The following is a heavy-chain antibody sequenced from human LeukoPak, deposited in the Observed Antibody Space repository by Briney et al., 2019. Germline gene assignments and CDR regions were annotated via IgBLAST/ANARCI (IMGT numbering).Heavy chain of an antibody. CDR1: GFTFSNYA. CDR2: ISYDGSNT. D-gene: IGHD3-16*01. J-gene: IGHJ6*02. Sequence: PGGSLRLSCAASGFTFSNYAMHWVRQAPGKGLEWVAVISYDGSNTNYADSVKGRFTISRDNSKNTLYLQMNSLRADDTAIYYCARNQQLGGHSYYYYGMDVWGQGTTVTVSS. CDR3: ARNQQLGGHSYYYYGMDV. V-gene: IGHV3-30*04.